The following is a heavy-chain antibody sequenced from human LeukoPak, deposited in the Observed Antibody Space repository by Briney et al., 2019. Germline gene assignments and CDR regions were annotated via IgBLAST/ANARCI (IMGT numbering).Heavy chain of an antibody. D-gene: IGHD2-2*02. CDR1: GYTLTGSY. V-gene: IGHV1-2*02. J-gene: IGHJ6*02. CDR2: INPNSGGT. Sequence: GASVKVSCKASGYTLTGSYMHWVRQAPGQGLEWMGWINPNSGGTNYAQKFQGRVTMTRDTSISTAYMELSRLRSDDTAVYYCARDWICSSTSCYIYYYGMDVWGQGTTVTVSS. CDR3: ARDWICSSTSCYIYYYGMDV.